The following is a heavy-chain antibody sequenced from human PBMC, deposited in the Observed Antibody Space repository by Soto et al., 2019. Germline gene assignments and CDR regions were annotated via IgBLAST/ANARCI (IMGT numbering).Heavy chain of an antibody. J-gene: IGHJ4*02. D-gene: IGHD1-1*01. V-gene: IGHV3-33*01. Sequence: QAQLVESGGGVVQPGRSLRLSCAASGFNFNTYGFHWVGQAPGKGLEWVAVIWSDGNNYYYTDSVKGRFTISRDSSKNTLYLQMNSLRVEDTAVYYCARIQLDTIMALDYWGQGTLVTVSS. CDR2: IWSDGNNY. CDR3: ARIQLDTIMALDY. CDR1: GFNFNTYG.